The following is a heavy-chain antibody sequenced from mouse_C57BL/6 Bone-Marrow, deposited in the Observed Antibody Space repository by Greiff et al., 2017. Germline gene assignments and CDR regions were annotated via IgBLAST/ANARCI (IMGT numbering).Heavy chain of an antibody. CDR1: GFNFKDDY. J-gene: IGHJ3*01. V-gene: IGHV14-4*01. Sequence: EVQLQESGAELVRPGASVKLSCTASGFNFKDDYMHWVKQRPEQGLEWIGWIDPENGDTDYDSKFQGKATITADTSSNTAYLQLSSLTSEDTAVYACTSCDCGELPWFAYWGQGTLVTVSA. CDR3: TSCDCGELPWFAY. CDR2: IDPENGDT.